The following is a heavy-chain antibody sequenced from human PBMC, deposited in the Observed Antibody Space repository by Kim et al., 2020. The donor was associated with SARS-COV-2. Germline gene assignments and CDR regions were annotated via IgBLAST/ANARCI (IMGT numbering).Heavy chain of an antibody. J-gene: IGHJ3*01. V-gene: IGHV4-39*01. CDR2: VYYSGST. CDR1: GGSISSSSYY. CDR3: ARRERGIAAAGTYRGNAFDF. D-gene: IGHD6-13*01. Sequence: SETLSLTCTVSGGSISSSSYYWGWIRQPPGKGLEWIGSVYYSGSTYYNPSLKSRVTISVDTSKNQFSLKLSSVTSADTAVYYCARRERGIAAAGTYRGNAFDFWGQGTMVTVSS.